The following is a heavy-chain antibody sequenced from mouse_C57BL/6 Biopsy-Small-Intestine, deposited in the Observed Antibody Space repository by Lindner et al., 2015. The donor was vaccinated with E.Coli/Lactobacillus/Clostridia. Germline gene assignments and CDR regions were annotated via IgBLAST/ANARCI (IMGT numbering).Heavy chain of an antibody. D-gene: IGHD1-1*01. CDR2: ISAYNGKT. J-gene: IGHJ4*01. CDR3: ATGGLYCSSSSCYPPDY. CDR1: GYTFSNHG. V-gene: IGHV1-74*01. Sequence: SVKVSCKASGYTFSNHGYSWVRQAPGQGLEWMGWISAYNGKTNYAQKLQGRVTMTTDTSTSTAYMELRSLRSDDTAVYYCATGGLYCSSSSCYPPDYWGQGTLVIVSS.